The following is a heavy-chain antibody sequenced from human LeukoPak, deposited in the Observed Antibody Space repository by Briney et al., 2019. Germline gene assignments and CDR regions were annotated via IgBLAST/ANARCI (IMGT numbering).Heavy chain of an antibody. J-gene: IGHJ4*02. CDR1: GFTFSSYS. D-gene: IGHD5-24*01. V-gene: IGHV3-21*01. CDR3: ARDGEMVGIDY. CDR2: ISSSSSYI. Sequence: GGPLRLSCAASGFTFSSYSMNWVRQAPGKGLEWVSSISSSSSYIYYADSLKGRFTISRDNAKNSLYLQMNSLRAEHTAVYYCARDGEMVGIDYWGQGTLVTVSS.